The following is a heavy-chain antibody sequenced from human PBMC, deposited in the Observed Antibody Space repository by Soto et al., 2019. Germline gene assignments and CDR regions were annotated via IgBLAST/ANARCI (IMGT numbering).Heavy chain of an antibody. CDR3: ARLIVGSTYFDY. D-gene: IGHD1-26*01. CDR2: SFSNDAK. CDR1: GYSLSNARRG. Sequence: QVTLKESGPVLVKPTETLTMTCTVSGYSLSNARRGVSWIRQHPGNALDWLAHSFSNDAKSYRTSLKSRLTISKASSKSQLVRTMTNMEPVDTATYYWARLIVGSTYFDYWGQGTLVTVSS. V-gene: IGHV2-26*01. J-gene: IGHJ4*02.